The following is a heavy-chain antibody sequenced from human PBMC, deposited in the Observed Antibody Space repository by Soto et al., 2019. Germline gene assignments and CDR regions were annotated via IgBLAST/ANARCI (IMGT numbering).Heavy chain of an antibody. CDR1: GGSVRTGSYH. CDR3: ARIGWGGDS. Sequence: QVQLQESGPGRVKPSETLSLTCSVSGGSVRTGSYHWSWIRQPPGKGLEWIGFIPNNGSPDYNPSLKSRVVVSIDRSTNQFSLKVNSVTAADTAVYFCARIGWGGDSWGQVTLVTVSS. V-gene: IGHV4-61*01. J-gene: IGHJ4*02. CDR2: IPNNGSP. D-gene: IGHD7-27*01.